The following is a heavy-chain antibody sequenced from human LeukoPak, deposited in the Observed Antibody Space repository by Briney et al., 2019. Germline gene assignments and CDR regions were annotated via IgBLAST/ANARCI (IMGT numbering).Heavy chain of an antibody. CDR2: ISSSGSTI. CDR1: GFTFSSYE. Sequence: GGSLRLSCAASGFTFSSYEMNWVRQAPGKGLEWVSYISSSGSTIYYADSVKGRFTISRDNAKNSLYLQMNSLRAEDTAVYYCAELGITMIGGVWGKGTTVAISS. D-gene: IGHD3-10*02. J-gene: IGHJ6*04. CDR3: AELGITMIGGV. V-gene: IGHV3-48*03.